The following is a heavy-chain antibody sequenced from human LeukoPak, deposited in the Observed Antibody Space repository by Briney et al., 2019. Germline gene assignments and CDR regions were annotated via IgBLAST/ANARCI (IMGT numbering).Heavy chain of an antibody. D-gene: IGHD3-10*01. CDR1: GFTFSSYS. J-gene: IGHJ6*04. V-gene: IGHV3-21*01. CDR2: ISSSSSYI. CDR3: ARGSLWFGELSPGDV. Sequence: GGSLRLSCAASGFTFSSYSMNWVRQAPGKGVEWVSSISSSSSYIYYADSVKGRFTISRDNAKNSLYLQMNSLRAEDTAVYYCARGSLWFGELSPGDVWGKGTTVTVSS.